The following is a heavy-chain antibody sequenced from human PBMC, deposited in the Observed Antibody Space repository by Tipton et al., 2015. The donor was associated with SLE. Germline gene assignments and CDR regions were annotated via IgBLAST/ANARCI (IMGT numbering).Heavy chain of an antibody. V-gene: IGHV3-74*01. D-gene: IGHD6-19*01. CDR1: GFTFSSYW. Sequence: SLRLSCAASGFTFSSYWMHWVRQAPGKGLVWVSRINSDGSSTSYADSVKGRFTISRDNAKNTLYPQMNSLRAEDTAVYYCAREERGSSGWYETGYFDYWGQGTLVTVSS. J-gene: IGHJ4*02. CDR3: AREERGSSGWYETGYFDY. CDR2: INSDGSST.